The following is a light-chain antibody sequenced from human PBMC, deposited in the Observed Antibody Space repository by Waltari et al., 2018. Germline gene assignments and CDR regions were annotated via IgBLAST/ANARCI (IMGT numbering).Light chain of an antibody. V-gene: IGLV1-44*01. CDR2: NTN. J-gene: IGLJ3*02. CDR1: FSNIGSNS. CDR3: AAWDDSLGAV. Sequence: QSVLTQPPSVSGPPGQRVPISCSGSFSNIGSNSVNWYQQLPGTSPRLLIYNTNQGPSGVPHRFSASKSGTSASLAITGLQSEDEAYYYCAAWDDSLGAVFGGGTKLTVL.